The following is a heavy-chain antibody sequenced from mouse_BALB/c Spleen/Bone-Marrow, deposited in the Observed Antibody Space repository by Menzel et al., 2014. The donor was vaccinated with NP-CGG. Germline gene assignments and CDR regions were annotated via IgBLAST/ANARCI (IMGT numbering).Heavy chain of an antibody. Sequence: EVQGVESGGGLVQPGGSLILSCTTSGFTFTDYYMSWVRQPPGKALEWLAFIRNKAYGYTTEYSASVRGRFTISRDNSQSILYLQMNTLRAEDSATYYCARFPMGYWGQGTSVTVSS. CDR2: IRNKAYGYTT. V-gene: IGHV7-3*02. CDR3: ARFPMGY. CDR1: GFTFTDYY. J-gene: IGHJ4*01.